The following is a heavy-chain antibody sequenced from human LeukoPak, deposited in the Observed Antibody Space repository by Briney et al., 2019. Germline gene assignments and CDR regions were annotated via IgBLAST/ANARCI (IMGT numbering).Heavy chain of an antibody. V-gene: IGHV3-7*01. D-gene: IGHD2-2*01. J-gene: IGHJ5*02. CDR1: GFTFSSYW. Sequence: GGSLRLSCAASGFTFSSYWMSWVRQAPGKGLEWVANIKQDGSEKYCVDSVKGRFTISRDNAKNSLYLQMNSLRAEDTAVYHCARGGPAAMVDPWGQGTLVTVSS. CDR2: IKQDGSEK. CDR3: ARGGPAAMVDP.